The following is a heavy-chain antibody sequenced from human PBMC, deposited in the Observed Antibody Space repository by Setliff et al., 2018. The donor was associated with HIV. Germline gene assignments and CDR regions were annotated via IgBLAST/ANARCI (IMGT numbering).Heavy chain of an antibody. D-gene: IGHD6-13*01. J-gene: IGHJ4*02. V-gene: IGHV3-48*01. CDR3: ARDRRGSSRFYFDY. CDR2: ISSSSGTI. CDR1: GFTFGDYS. Sequence: GGSLRLSCAASGFTFGDYSVNWVRQAPGKGLEWVSYISSSSGTIYYADSVKGRFTISRDNAKTYLHMNSLRAEDTAVYYCARDRRGSSRFYFDYWGQGTLVTVSS.